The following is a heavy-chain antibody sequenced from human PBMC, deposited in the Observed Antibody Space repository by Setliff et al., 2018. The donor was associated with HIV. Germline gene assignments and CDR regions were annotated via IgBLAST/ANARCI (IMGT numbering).Heavy chain of an antibody. D-gene: IGHD3-22*01. CDR1: GGSIRSNRDH. J-gene: IGHJ4*02. CDR2: ISYSGNT. V-gene: IGHV4-39*07. CDR3: ARDPHYFDRSGYYSYFYFDY. Sequence: PSETLSLTCNLSGGSIRSNRDHWGWIRQTPGKGLEWIGSISYSGNTYYHPSLQSRVTISLDMSKDQFSLKVKSVTAADTAIYYCARDPHYFDRSGYYSYFYFDYWGQGMLVTVSS.